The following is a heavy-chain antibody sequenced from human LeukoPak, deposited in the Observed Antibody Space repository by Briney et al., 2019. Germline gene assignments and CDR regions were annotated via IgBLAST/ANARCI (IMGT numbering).Heavy chain of an antibody. CDR1: VGTFIRYA. CDR2: IIPIFGSA. Sequence: PVKSSSTTSVGTFIRYAISSVRQAPVHRVEWMGGIIPIFGSANYAQKFQGRLTINTDESTSTAYMELSSLRSEDTALYYCASRKAAFGIRDPHFDHWGQGTLVTVSS. CDR3: ASRKAAFGIRDPHFDH. J-gene: IGHJ4*02. D-gene: IGHD3-3*01. V-gene: IGHV1-69*05.